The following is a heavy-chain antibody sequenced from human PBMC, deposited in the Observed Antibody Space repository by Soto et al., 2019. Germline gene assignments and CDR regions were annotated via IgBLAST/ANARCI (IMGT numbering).Heavy chain of an antibody. CDR2: IKQDGSEK. CDR1: GFTFSSYW. J-gene: IGHJ4*02. V-gene: IGHV3-7*01. D-gene: IGHD3-9*01. CDR3: ATYYDILTGYYYFDY. Sequence: GGYLRLSCAASGFTFSSYWMSWVRQAPGKGLEWVANIKQDGSEKYYVDSVKGRFTISRDNAKNSLYLQMNSLRAEDTAVYYCATYYDILTGYYYFDYWGQGTLVTVSS.